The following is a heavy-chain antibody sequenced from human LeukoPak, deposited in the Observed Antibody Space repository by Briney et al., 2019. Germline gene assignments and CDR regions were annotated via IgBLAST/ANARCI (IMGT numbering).Heavy chain of an antibody. D-gene: IGHD7-27*01. J-gene: IGHJ4*02. V-gene: IGHV4-30-2*01. CDR3: ARVGNRGDKRRIFDY. CDR2: IYHSGST. CDR1: GGSISSGGYS. Sequence: SQTLSLTCAVSGGSISSGGYSWRWIRQPPGKGLEWIGYIYHSGSTYYNPSLKSRVTISVDRSKNQFSLKLSSVTAADTAVYYCARVGNRGDKRRIFDYWGQGTLVTVSS.